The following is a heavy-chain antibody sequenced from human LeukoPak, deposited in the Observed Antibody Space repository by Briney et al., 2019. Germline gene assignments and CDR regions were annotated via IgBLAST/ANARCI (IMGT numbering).Heavy chain of an antibody. CDR1: GYTFTGYY. V-gene: IGHV1-2*02. J-gene: IGHJ5*02. D-gene: IGHD7-27*01. Sequence: ASVKVSCKASGYTFTGYYMHWVRQAPGQGLKWMGWLNPNSGGTNYAQKFQGRVTMARDTSISTAYMELSRLRSDDTAVYYCARAHTGLYNWFDPWGQGTLVTVSS. CDR3: ARAHTGLYNWFDP. CDR2: LNPNSGGT.